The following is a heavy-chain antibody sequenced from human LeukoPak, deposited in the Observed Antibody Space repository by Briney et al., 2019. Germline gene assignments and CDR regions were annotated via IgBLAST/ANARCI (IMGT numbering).Heavy chain of an antibody. J-gene: IGHJ4*02. Sequence: GGSLRLSCAASGFTFSSYAMSWVRQAPGKGLEWVSAISGSGGSTYYADSVKGRFTISRDNSKNTLYLQMNSLRAEDTAVYYCAKDFWSGYFVTLDYWGQGTLVTVSS. D-gene: IGHD3-3*01. CDR3: AKDFWSGYFVTLDY. CDR2: ISGSGGST. V-gene: IGHV3-23*01. CDR1: GFTFSSYA.